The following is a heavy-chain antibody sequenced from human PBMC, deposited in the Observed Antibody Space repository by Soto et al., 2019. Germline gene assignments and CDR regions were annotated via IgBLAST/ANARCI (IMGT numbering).Heavy chain of an antibody. CDR1: GGSITSNW. CDR3: ARHIAVSGTRGFDH. J-gene: IGHJ4*02. D-gene: IGHD2-21*01. CDR2: IFHTGSA. V-gene: IGHV4-4*02. Sequence: QVQLQESGPGLMKPSGTLSLTCAVSGGSITSNWWSWVRQPPGKGLVWIAEIFHTGSANYNPSLMGRLTISMDKSRSHLSLTLNSVTAADTAVYYCARHIAVSGTRGFDHWGQGTLVTVSS.